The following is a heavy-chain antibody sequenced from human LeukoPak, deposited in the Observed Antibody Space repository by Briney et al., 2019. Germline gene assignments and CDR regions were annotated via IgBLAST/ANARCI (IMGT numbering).Heavy chain of an antibody. CDR3: AKGGYSYGLTTRNLNFDY. CDR2: ISAYNSNT. D-gene: IGHD5-18*01. CDR1: GYTFTSYG. J-gene: IGHJ4*02. V-gene: IGHV1-18*01. Sequence: ASVKVSCKASGYTFTSYGISWVRQAPGQGLEWMGWISAYNSNTNYAQKLQGRVTMTRDTSTSTVYMELSSLRSEDTAVYYCAKGGYSYGLTTRNLNFDYWGQGTLVTVSS.